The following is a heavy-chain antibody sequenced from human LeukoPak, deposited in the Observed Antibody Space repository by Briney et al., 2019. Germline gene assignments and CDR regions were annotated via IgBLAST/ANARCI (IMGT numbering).Heavy chain of an antibody. CDR3: AREIYYDTSGYYGSVY. J-gene: IGHJ4*02. Sequence: GGSLRLSCAASGFTFSSYSMNWVRQAPGKGLEWVSYISSSSSTIYYADSVKGRFTISRDNAKNSLYLQMNSLRAEDSAVYYCAREIYYDTSGYYGSVYWGQGTLVTVSS. CDR1: GFTFSSYS. V-gene: IGHV3-48*04. D-gene: IGHD3-22*01. CDR2: ISSSSSTI.